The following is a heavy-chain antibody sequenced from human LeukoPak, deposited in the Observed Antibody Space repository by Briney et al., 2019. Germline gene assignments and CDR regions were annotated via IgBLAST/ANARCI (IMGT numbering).Heavy chain of an antibody. CDR3: TSNDAFDV. Sequence: GGSLRLSCAASGFIFSNTWMSWVRQAPGKGLEWVGRIKTKTNAGATDYATDYAAPVKGRFAISRDDSKNTLYLQMNSLKTEDTALYYCTSNDAFDVWGQGTMVTVSS. CDR1: GFIFSNTW. V-gene: IGHV3-15*05. J-gene: IGHJ3*01. CDR2: IKTKTNAGATDYAT.